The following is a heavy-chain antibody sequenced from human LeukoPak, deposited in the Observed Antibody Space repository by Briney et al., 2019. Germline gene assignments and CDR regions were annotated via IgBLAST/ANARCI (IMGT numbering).Heavy chain of an antibody. V-gene: IGHV3-30*02. CDR2: IRYDGSNK. CDR3: AKDAMVAAHFDY. J-gene: IGHJ4*02. D-gene: IGHD2-15*01. Sequence: PGGSLRLSCAASGFTFSSYGMHWVRQAPGKGLEWVAFIRYDGSNKYYADSVKGRFTISRDNSKNTLYLQMTSLRAEDTAVYYCAKDAMVAAHFDYWGQGTLVTVSS. CDR1: GFTFSSYG.